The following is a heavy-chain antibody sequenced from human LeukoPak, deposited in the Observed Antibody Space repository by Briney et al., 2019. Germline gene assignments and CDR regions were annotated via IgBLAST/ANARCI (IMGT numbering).Heavy chain of an antibody. CDR3: AGHVLRYFDSGGYFDY. V-gene: IGHV4-39*01. Sequence: SETLSLTCTVSGGSISSSSYYWGWLRQPPGKGLEWIGSIYYSGSTYYNPSLKSRVTISVDTSKNQYSLKLSSVTAADTAVYYCAGHVLRYFDSGGYFDYWGQGTLVTVSS. D-gene: IGHD3-9*01. CDR2: IYYSGST. CDR1: GGSISSSSYY. J-gene: IGHJ4*02.